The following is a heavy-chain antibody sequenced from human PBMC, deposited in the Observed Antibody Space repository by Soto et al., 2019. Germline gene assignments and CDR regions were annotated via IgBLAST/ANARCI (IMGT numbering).Heavy chain of an antibody. V-gene: IGHV1-69*13. CDR1: GGTFSSYA. CDR2: IIPIFGTA. Sequence: SVKVSCKASGGTFSSYAISWVRQAPGQGLEWMGGIIPIFGTANYAQKFQGRVTITADESTSTAYMELSSLRSEDTAVYYCARIPDYSNYVGVYYFDYWGQGTLVTVSS. CDR3: ARIPDYSNYVGVYYFDY. D-gene: IGHD4-4*01. J-gene: IGHJ4*02.